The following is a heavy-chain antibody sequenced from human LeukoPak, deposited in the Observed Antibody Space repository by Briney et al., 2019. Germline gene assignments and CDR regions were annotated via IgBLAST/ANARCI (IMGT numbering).Heavy chain of an antibody. CDR1: GYTFTRYD. J-gene: IGHJ4*02. CDR2: ISAYNGKT. CDR3: ARRVCSRRWYWCYFDY. D-gene: IGHD6-13*01. V-gene: IGHV1-18*01. Sequence: ASVKVSCKASGYTFTRYDINWVRQAPGHGLEWMGWISAYNGKTNYAQKLQGRVTITTDTSTSTAYMELRSLRSGDTAVYYCARRVCSRRWYWCYFDYWGQGTLVTVSS.